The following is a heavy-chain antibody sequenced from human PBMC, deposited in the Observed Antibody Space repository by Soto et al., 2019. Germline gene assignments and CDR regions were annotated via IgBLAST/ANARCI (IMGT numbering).Heavy chain of an antibody. CDR1: GYTFTSYG. CDR2: ISAYKGDT. D-gene: IGHD1-26*01. V-gene: IGHV1-18*01. J-gene: IGHJ6*02. Sequence: QVQLVQSGPEVKKPGASVKVSCKASGYTFTSYGFSWVRQAPRQGLEWMGWISAYKGDTNYPQKFQARVTMTTDTSTSTAYLDLRSLISDDTAVYYCARSSGTYTPSRYYYGLDVWGQGTTVTVSS. CDR3: ARSSGTYTPSRYYYGLDV.